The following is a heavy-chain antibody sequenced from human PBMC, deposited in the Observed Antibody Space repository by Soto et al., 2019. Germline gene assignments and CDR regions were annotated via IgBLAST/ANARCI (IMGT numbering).Heavy chain of an antibody. V-gene: IGHV3-49*03. D-gene: IGHD2-21*01. CDR3: SRGFYANTSYPRFDF. J-gene: IGHJ4*02. CDR1: GFTFGDYA. Sequence: SLRLSCAASGFTFGDYAVSWFRQAPGKGLECVGFIRSKAYGETTDYAASVKGRFTISRDDSRTIAYLRMNSLKTEDTATYYCSRGFYANTSYPRFDFWGQGTLVTVSS. CDR2: IRSKAYGETT.